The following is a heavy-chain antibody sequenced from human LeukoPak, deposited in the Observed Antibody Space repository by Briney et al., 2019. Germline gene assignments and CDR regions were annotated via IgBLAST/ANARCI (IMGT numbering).Heavy chain of an antibody. CDR2: IYYSGNT. CDR3: ARRRSGTSSEFDP. V-gene: IGHV4-59*08. Sequence: SETLSLTCTVSGGSIGGYYWSWIRRPPGKGLEWIGYIYYSGNTNYNPSLKSRVTISVDTSKNQFSLKLSSVTAADTAVYYCARRRSGTSSEFDPWGQGTLVTVSS. D-gene: IGHD6-6*01. J-gene: IGHJ5*02. CDR1: GGSIGGYY.